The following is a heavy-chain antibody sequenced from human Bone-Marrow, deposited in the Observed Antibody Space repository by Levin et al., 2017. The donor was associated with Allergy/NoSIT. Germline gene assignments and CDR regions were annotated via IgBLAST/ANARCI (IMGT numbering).Heavy chain of an antibody. J-gene: IGHJ4*02. V-gene: IGHV3-48*01. CDR3: ARDRPLYSGSYFY. Sequence: PGGSLRLSCAASGFTFSSYSMNWVRQAPGKGLEWVSYISSSSSTIYYADSVKGRFTISRDNAKNSLYLQMNSLRAEDTAVYYCARDRPLYSGSYFYWGQGTLVTVSS. CDR1: GFTFSSYS. CDR2: ISSSSSTI. D-gene: IGHD1-26*01.